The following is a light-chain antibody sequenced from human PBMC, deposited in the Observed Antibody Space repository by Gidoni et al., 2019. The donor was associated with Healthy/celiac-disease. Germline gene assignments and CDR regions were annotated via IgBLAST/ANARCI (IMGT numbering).Light chain of an antibody. Sequence: DIQMTQFPSSLSASVGDRVTITCRASQSISSYLDWYQQKPGKAPKLLIYAASSLQSGVPSRFSGSGSGTDFTLTISSLQPEDFATYYCQQSYSSPRTFGQGTNLEIK. V-gene: IGKV1-39*01. CDR1: QSISSY. J-gene: IGKJ2*01. CDR3: QQSYSSPRT. CDR2: AAS.